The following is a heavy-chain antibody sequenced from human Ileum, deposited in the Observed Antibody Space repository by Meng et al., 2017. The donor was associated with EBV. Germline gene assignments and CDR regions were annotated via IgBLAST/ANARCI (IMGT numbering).Heavy chain of an antibody. CDR2: IHSSGST. D-gene: IGHD3-10*01. J-gene: IGHJ5*02. CDR3: ARASYGSGSPLGESWFDP. V-gene: IGHV4-31*03. CDR1: GGSISRGGYY. Sequence: QVQLQGAGSGLVKPSQALSITCTVSGGSISRGGYYWSWIRQHPGKGLEWIGYIHSSGSTYYNPSLRSRLTISVDTSKNHFSLQRSSVTAADPAVYYCARASYGSGSPLGESWFDPWGQGTLVTVSS.